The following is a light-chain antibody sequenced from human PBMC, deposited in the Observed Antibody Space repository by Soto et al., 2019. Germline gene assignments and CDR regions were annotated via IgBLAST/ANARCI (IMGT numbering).Light chain of an antibody. V-gene: IGKV3-20*01. CDR2: DAS. Sequence: EIFLTQSPDTLSLSPGERATLTCRASQSVTNYIAWYQQRPGQAPRLLIYDASNRATGVPDRFSGSGSGTDFTLTINKLEPEDFAVYYCQQYGSSPRTFGQGTKVDIK. CDR3: QQYGSSPRT. J-gene: IGKJ1*01. CDR1: QSVTNY.